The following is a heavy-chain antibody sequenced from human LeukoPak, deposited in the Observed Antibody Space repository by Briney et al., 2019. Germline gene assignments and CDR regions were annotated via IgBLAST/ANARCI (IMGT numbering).Heavy chain of an antibody. CDR3: ARQEQWLVPNDAFDI. CDR2: IYPGDSDT. V-gene: IGHV5-51*01. CDR1: GYSFTSYW. J-gene: IGHJ3*02. Sequence: GESLKISCKGSGYSFTSYWIGWVRQMPGKGLEWMGIIYPGDSDTRYSPSFQGQVTISADKSISTAYLQWSSLKASDTAMYYCARQEQWLVPNDAFDIWGQGTMVTVSS. D-gene: IGHD6-19*01.